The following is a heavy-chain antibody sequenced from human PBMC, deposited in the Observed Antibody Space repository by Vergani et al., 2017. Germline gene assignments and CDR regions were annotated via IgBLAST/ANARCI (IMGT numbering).Heavy chain of an antibody. V-gene: IGHV5-51*01. CDR1: GYSFTSYW. D-gene: IGHD2-21*02. Sequence: EVQLVQSGAEVQKPGESLTLSCKGSGYSFTSYWIGWVRQMPGKGLEWMGIIYPGDSDTRYSPSFQGQVTISADKSISTAYLQWSSLKASDPAMYYCARLGGYCGGDCFRFFDYWGQGTLVTVSS. CDR3: ARLGGYCGGDCFRFFDY. J-gene: IGHJ4*02. CDR2: IYPGDSDT.